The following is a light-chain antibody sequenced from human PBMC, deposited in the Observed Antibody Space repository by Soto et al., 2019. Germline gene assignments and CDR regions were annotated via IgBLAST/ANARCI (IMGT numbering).Light chain of an antibody. J-gene: IGKJ1*01. Sequence: IQMTQSPSSLSASVGDRVTITCRSSETISDYLNWYQHKPGEAPKVLISSASTLRGGVPSRFSGTGSGTEFTLTISSLQPDDFATYYCQHYNSYSEAFGQGTKVELK. CDR2: SAS. V-gene: IGKV1-5*01. CDR1: ETISDY. CDR3: QHYNSYSEA.